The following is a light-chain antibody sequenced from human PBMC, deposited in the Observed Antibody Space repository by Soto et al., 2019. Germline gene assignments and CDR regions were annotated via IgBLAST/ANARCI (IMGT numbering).Light chain of an antibody. V-gene: IGKV1-5*03. CDR2: KAS. Sequence: DIHMTQSPSTLSGSVGDTVTITCRASQTISSWLAWYQQKPGKAPKLLIYKASTLKSGVPSRLSGSGSGTELNLTISRLQPDDFATYYCQNYNSYPEAFGQGTKVDTK. CDR3: QNYNSYPEA. J-gene: IGKJ1*01. CDR1: QTISSW.